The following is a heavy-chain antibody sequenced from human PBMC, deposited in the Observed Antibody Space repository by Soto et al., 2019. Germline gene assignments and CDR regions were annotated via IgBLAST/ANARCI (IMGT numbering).Heavy chain of an antibody. Sequence: SETLSLTCSVSGTSVSNYYWSWIRQPAGKGLEHIGRIYTSGSTSYNPSLKSHVTMSMDTSQTQIYLSLTSVTAADTAVYYCARGGIQLSYAFDYWGQGIQVTVSS. CDR3: ARGGIQLSYAFDY. J-gene: IGHJ4*02. CDR1: GTSVSNYY. D-gene: IGHD5-18*01. V-gene: IGHV4-4*07. CDR2: IYTSGST.